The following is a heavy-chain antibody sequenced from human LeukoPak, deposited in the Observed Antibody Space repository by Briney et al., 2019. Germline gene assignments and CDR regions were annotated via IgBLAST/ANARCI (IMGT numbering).Heavy chain of an antibody. V-gene: IGHV1-69*04. D-gene: IGHD5-18*01. CDR2: IIPILDIA. Sequence: GASVKVSCKASGGTFSSYAISWVRQAPGQGLEWMGRIIPILDIANYAQKFQGRVTITADKSTSTAYMELSSLRSEDTAVYYCAREMGVYNYGYSDYWGQGTLVTVSS. J-gene: IGHJ4*02. CDR1: GGTFSSYA. CDR3: AREMGVYNYGYSDY.